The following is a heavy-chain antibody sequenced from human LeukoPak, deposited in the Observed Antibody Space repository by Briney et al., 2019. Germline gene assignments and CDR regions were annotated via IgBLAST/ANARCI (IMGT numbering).Heavy chain of an antibody. CDR1: GYTFTSYA. J-gene: IGHJ4*02. CDR2: INTNTGNP. Sequence: AASVTVSCKASGYTFTSYAMNWVRQAPGQGLEWMGWINTNTGNPTYAQGFTGRFVFSLDTSVSTAYLQISSLKAEDTAVYYCARVPRAQGVDYWGQGTLVTVSS. V-gene: IGHV7-4-1*02. CDR3: ARVPRAQGVDY. D-gene: IGHD1-26*01.